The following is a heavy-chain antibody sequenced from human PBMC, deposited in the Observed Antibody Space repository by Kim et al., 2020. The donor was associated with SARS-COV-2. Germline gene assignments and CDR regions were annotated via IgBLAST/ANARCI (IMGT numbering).Heavy chain of an antibody. CDR3: TNVSMR. D-gene: IGHD3-16*01. J-gene: IGHJ4*02. CDR2: SDGGTS. V-gene: IGHV3-15*01. Sequence: SDGGTSDYAAPVKGRLTISRDDAKNTLYLQMNSLKSEDAGVYYCTNVSMRWGQGTLVTVSS.